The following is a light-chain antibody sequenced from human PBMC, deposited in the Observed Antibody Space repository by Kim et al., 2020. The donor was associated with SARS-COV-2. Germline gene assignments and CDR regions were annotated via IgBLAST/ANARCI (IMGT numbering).Light chain of an antibody. CDR2: KDH. CDR1: SGNVASSY. J-gene: IGLJ3*02. V-gene: IGLV6-57*03. Sequence: GETVGIPCARSSGNVASSYVQWFQQRPGSVPTTVIFKDHQRPSGVPDRFSGSVDSSSNSASLTISGLKTEDEADYYCQSYDGTSAVFGGGTQLTVL. CDR3: QSYDGTSAV.